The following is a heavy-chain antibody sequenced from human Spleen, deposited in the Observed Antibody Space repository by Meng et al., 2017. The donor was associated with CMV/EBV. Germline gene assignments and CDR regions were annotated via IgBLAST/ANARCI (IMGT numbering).Heavy chain of an antibody. CDR2: ISYDGRNK. Sequence: GESLKISCAASGFTFSSYSMHWVRQAPGKGLEWVAVISYDGRNKYYAASVKGRFTISRDNSKNTVDLQMNSLRAEDTAVYYCVRDRNSGYDFWGGLDDSWGQGTQVTVSS. CDR1: GFTFSSYS. CDR3: VRDRNSGYDFWGGLDDS. J-gene: IGHJ4*02. D-gene: IGHD3-3*01. V-gene: IGHV3-30*04.